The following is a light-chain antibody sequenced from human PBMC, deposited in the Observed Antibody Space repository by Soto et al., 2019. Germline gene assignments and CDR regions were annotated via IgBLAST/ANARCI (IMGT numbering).Light chain of an antibody. J-gene: IGKJ4*01. CDR3: QQRSDAWVT. CDR2: HAS. V-gene: IGKV3D-20*02. CDR1: RRISSTY. Sequence: MHPSASPVAAPVEGSTINSKSTRRISSTYLPWYHQKPGQAPRLLIYHASSWDTGIPAKFSGSGSGTDFTLTISSLEPEDFAVYYCQQRSDAWVTFGGGTKVDIK.